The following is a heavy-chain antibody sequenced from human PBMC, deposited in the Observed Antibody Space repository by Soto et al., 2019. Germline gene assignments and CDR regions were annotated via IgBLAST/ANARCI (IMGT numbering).Heavy chain of an antibody. CDR1: GFSLTTSGVG. D-gene: IGHD3-3*01. J-gene: IGHJ4*02. Sequence: HITLNESGPTVVRPTETLTLTCRFSGFSLTTSGVGVGWIRQSPGKAPEWLALIYWDDDKRYSESLKSRLTNTKDTSKNQVVLTVSNLDPTDTATYYCAHRVLRTVFGLVTTTAIYFDFWGQGTPVAVSS. CDR3: AHRVLRTVFGLVTTTAIYFDF. CDR2: IYWDDDK. V-gene: IGHV2-5*02.